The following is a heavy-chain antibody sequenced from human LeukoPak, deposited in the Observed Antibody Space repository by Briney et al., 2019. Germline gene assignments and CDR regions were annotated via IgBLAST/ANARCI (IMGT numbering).Heavy chain of an antibody. Sequence: ETLSLTCTVSAYSISSGYFWGWIRQPPGKGLEWSGNIYHSGSTYYNPSLKRRVTISVDTSKNQFSLKLSSVTAADTAVYYCVRAYSSSWYINWFDPWGQGTLVTVSS. CDR3: VRAYSSSWYINWFDP. CDR2: IYHSGST. V-gene: IGHV4-38-2*02. CDR1: AYSISSGYF. D-gene: IGHD6-13*01. J-gene: IGHJ5*02.